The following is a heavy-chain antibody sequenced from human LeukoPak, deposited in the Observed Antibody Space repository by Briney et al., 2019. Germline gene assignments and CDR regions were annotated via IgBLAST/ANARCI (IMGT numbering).Heavy chain of an antibody. CDR1: GGSISSYY. CDR3: ARSYGSGNYFDY. Sequence: SETLSLPCTVSGGSISSYYWSWIRQPPGKGLEWIGYIYYSGSAKYNPSLKSRIIISIDTSKNQFSLKLSSVTAADTAVYYCARSYGSGNYFDYWGQGTLVTVSS. D-gene: IGHD3-10*01. CDR2: IYYSGSA. J-gene: IGHJ4*02. V-gene: IGHV4-59*01.